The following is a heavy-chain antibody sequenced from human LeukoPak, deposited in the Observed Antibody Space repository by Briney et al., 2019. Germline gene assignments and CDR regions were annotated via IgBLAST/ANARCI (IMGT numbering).Heavy chain of an antibody. J-gene: IGHJ4*02. V-gene: IGHV1-24*01. CDR3: ARDHSYGSEPDHLFDY. D-gene: IGHD5-18*01. CDR1: GYTLTELS. Sequence: ASVKVSCKVSGYTLTELSMHWVRQAPGKGLEWMGGFDPEDGETIYAQKFQGRVTMTEDTSTDTAYMELSSLRSEDTAVYYCARDHSYGSEPDHLFDYWGQGTLVTVSS. CDR2: FDPEDGET.